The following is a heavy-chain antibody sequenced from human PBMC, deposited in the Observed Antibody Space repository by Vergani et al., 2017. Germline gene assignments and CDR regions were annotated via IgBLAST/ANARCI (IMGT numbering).Heavy chain of an antibody. V-gene: IGHV4-38-2*01. D-gene: IGHD3-10*01. Sequence: QVQLQESGPGLVKPSETLTLTCDVSDSSIMTNPYWGWFRQSPGKGLVWIGCIHHSGDTHYNSSLKSRVSISIVSSSKFSLSLTSLTAADTAIYYCARQRGSAGSFTSSYFCRMDVWGHGTPVTVSS. CDR3: ARQRGSAGSFTSSYFCRMDV. CDR2: IHHSGDT. J-gene: IGHJ6*02. CDR1: DSSIMTNPY.